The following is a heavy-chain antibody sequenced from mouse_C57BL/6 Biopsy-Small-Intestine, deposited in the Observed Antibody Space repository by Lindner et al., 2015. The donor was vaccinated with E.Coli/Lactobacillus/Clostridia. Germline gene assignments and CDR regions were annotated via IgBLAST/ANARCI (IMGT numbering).Heavy chain of an antibody. J-gene: IGHJ2*01. CDR2: INPKTGST. CDR1: GYTFTDFL. V-gene: IGHV1-26*01. CDR3: ASQGYDFDY. Sequence: VQLQESGPEVEKTGASVKISCKASGYTFTDFLLNWVKQSRGKSLEWIGDINPKTGSTTYNQKFKGRATLTVDKSPSTAFMELRTLTSEDSAVYFCASQGYDFDYWGQGTTLTVSS.